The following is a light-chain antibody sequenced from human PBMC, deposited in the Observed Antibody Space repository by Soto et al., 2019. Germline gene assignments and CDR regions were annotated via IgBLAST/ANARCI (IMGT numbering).Light chain of an antibody. V-gene: IGKV1-39*01. CDR1: QSISSY. CDR3: QQSYSTSLWA. Sequence: DIQMTQSTSSLSASVGDRVTITCRASQSISSYLNWYQQKPGKAPKLLIYAASSLKSGVPSRFSGSGSGKDFTLTISSLQPEDFATYYCQQSYSTSLWAFGQGTKVEIK. CDR2: AAS. J-gene: IGKJ1*01.